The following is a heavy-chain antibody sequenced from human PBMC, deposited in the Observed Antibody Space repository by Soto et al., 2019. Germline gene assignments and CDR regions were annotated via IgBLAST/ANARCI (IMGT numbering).Heavy chain of an antibody. CDR2: ISSSSSYI. V-gene: IGHV3-21*01. CDR1: VFTCSSYS. Sequence: PWWSLRLSCSASVFTCSSYSMNWCRQAPGKGLEWVSSISSSSSYIYYADSVKGRFTISRDNAKNSLYLQMNSLRAEDTAVYYCARRYYYDSSGYQHAFDIWGQGTMVTVSS. CDR3: ARRYYYDSSGYQHAFDI. J-gene: IGHJ3*02. D-gene: IGHD3-22*01.